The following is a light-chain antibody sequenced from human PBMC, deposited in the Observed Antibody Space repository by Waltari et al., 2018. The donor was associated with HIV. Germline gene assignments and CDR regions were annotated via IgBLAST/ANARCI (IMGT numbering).Light chain of an antibody. V-gene: IGKV2-28*01. CDR2: LGS. Sequence: DIVMTQSPLSLPVTPGEPASISCRSTQSLQRSNGYKYLDWFLQKPGQAPQLLIYLGSNRASGVPDRFIGSGSGTDFTLQISRVEAEDVGVYYCMQTLQTPWTFGQGTKVEIK. CDR3: MQTLQTPWT. CDR1: QSLQRSNGYKY. J-gene: IGKJ1*01.